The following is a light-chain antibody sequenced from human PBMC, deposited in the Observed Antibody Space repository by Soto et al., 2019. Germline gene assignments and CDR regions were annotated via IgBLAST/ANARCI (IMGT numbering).Light chain of an antibody. CDR2: GNN. J-gene: IGLJ2*01. CDR3: VAWDDSLNGHVV. Sequence: QSVLTQPPSASGTPGQRVAISCSGGNSNFGTNHVNWYQQLPGTAPKLLIYGNNQRPSGVPDRFSGSRSGTSASLAISGLQSEDEADYYCVAWDDSLNGHVVFGGGTKLTVL. CDR1: NSNFGTNH. V-gene: IGLV1-44*01.